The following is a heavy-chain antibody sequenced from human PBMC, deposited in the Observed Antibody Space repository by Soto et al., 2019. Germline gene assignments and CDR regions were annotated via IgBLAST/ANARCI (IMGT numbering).Heavy chain of an antibody. J-gene: IGHJ6*02. CDR3: ARWTPMITFGGVIVISGYYGMDV. V-gene: IGHV4-34*01. CDR1: GGSFSGYY. Sequence: PSEALSVNCAVYGGSFSGYYWSWIRQPPGKGLEWIGEINHSGSTNYNPSLKSRVTISVDTSKNQFSLKLSSVTAADTAVYYCARWTPMITFGGVIVISGYYGMDVWGPGTTVTVSS. CDR2: INHSGST. D-gene: IGHD3-16*02.